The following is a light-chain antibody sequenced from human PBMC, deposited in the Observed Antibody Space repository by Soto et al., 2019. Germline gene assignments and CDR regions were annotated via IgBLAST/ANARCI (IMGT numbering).Light chain of an antibody. J-gene: IGKJ1*01. CDR3: QQYVTYSRT. Sequence: DIQMTQSPSTLSASVVDRFTITFLASQSISSWLDWYQQKPGKAPKLLIYDASNLESGVPSRFSGSGYGTEFTLTISSLQPDDFATYYCQQYVTYSRTFGQGTKVDIK. V-gene: IGKV1-5*01. CDR2: DAS. CDR1: QSISSW.